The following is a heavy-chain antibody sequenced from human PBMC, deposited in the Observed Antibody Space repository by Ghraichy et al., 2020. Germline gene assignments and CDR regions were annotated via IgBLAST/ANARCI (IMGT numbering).Heavy chain of an antibody. CDR2: ITDNGGTT. CDR3: AKFASDWPNDYLQH. D-gene: IGHD6-19*01. CDR1: GFTFRTYA. J-gene: IGHJ1*01. Sequence: GGSLRLSCAASGFTFRTYAMSWVRQAPGKGLEWVSAITDNGGTTYDAESVKGRFTISRDNSKNTLFLQMNSLRGEDTAVYYCAKFASDWPNDYLQHWGQGSLVTVSS. V-gene: IGHV3-23*01.